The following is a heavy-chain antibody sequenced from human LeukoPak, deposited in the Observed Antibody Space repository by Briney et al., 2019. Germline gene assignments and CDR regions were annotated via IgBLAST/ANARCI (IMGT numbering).Heavy chain of an antibody. CDR2: INAGNGNT. CDR1: GYTFTSYA. J-gene: IGHJ4*02. V-gene: IGHV1-3*01. D-gene: IGHD6-13*01. CDR3: ARVESSSWSFDY. Sequence: GASVKVSCKASGYTFTSYAMHWVRQAPGQRLEWMGWINAGNGNTKYSQKFQGRVTITRDISASTAYMELSSLRSEDTAVYYCARVESSSWSFDYWGQGTLVTVSS.